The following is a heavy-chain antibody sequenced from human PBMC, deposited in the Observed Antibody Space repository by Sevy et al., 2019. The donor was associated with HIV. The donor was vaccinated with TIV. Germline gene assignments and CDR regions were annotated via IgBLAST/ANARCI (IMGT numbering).Heavy chain of an antibody. CDR2: ILYEGINK. Sequence: GGSLRLSCAASGFSFDRYGMHWVRQAPGKGLEWVAVILYEGINKDYGDSVRGRFTISRDNSKNTLYLQMNSLRVDDTAGYYCATGRDYGSGSYDYWGPGTLVTVSS. J-gene: IGHJ4*02. CDR3: ATGRDYGSGSYDY. CDR1: GFSFDRYG. D-gene: IGHD3-10*01. V-gene: IGHV3-33*01.